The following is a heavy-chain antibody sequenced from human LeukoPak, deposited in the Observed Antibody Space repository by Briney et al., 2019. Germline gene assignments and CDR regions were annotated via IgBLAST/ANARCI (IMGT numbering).Heavy chain of an antibody. CDR3: ATGGSYIGEYYFDY. J-gene: IGHJ4*02. Sequence: GRSLRLSCAASGFTFSSYGMHWVRQAPGKGLEWMGGFDPEDGETIYAQKFQGRVTMTEDTSTDTAYMELSSLRSEDTAVYYCATGGSYIGEYYFDYWGQGTLVTVSS. V-gene: IGHV1-24*01. CDR2: FDPEDGET. CDR1: GFTFSSYG. D-gene: IGHD1-26*01.